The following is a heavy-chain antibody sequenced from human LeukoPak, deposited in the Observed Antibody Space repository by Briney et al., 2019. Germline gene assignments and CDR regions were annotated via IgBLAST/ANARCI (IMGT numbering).Heavy chain of an antibody. CDR3: LRGDRRDY. V-gene: IGHV3-21*06. CDR1: GFTFSFYW. Sequence: GGSLRLSCAASGFTFSFYWMSWARQAPGKGLEWVSSIDSSGGYMFYADSVKGRFIISRDNAKDSLYLQMNSLRVEDTAVYYCLRGDRRDYWGQGTLVTVSS. J-gene: IGHJ4*02. CDR2: IDSSGGYM.